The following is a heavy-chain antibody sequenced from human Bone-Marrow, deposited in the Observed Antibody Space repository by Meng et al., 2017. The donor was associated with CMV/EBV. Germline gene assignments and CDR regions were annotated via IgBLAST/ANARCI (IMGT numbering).Heavy chain of an antibody. J-gene: IGHJ4*02. D-gene: IGHD3-22*01. CDR2: INPNSGGP. Sequence: ASVKVSCKASGYTFTGYYMHWVRQAPGQGLEWIGWINPNSGGPSYAQKFQGRVTMTMDTSISTAYMELSRLRSDDTAVYYCARDLNGPPDYDSSGYYYVYWGQGTLVTVSS. CDR1: GYTFTGYY. CDR3: ARDLNGPPDYDSSGYYYVY. V-gene: IGHV1-2*02.